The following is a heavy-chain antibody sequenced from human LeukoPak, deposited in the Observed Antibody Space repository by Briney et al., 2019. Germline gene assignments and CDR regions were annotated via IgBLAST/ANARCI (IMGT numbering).Heavy chain of an antibody. D-gene: IGHD3-10*01. J-gene: IGHJ6*02. CDR2: IDTNTGNP. V-gene: IGHV7-4-1*02. CDR3: AKSGLGYYYYGMDV. Sequence: ASVRVSCKASGHTFTNYAINWVRQAPGQGLEWMGWIDTNTGNPTYAQGFTGRFVFSLDTSVSTSYLQISSLKAEDTAVYYCAKSGLGYYYYGMDVWGQGTTVTVSS. CDR1: GHTFTNYA.